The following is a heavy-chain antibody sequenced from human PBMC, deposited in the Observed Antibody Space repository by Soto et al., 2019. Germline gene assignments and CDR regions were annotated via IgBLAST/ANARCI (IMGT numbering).Heavy chain of an antibody. J-gene: IGHJ6*02. D-gene: IGHD3-10*01. CDR2: IWYDGSNK. CDR1: GFTFSSYG. Sequence: QVQLVESGGGVVQPGRSLRLSCAASGFTFSSYGMHWVRQAPGKGLEWVAVIWYDGSNKYYADSVKGRFTISRDNSKNXMYLQMNRLRAEDTAVYYCARDTARAMVRIYYGMDVWGQGTTVTVSS. V-gene: IGHV3-33*01. CDR3: ARDTARAMVRIYYGMDV.